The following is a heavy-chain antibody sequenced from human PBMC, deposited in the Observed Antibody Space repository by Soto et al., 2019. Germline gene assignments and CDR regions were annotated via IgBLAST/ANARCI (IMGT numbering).Heavy chain of an antibody. D-gene: IGHD3-9*01. V-gene: IGHV1-24*01. CDR3: ARDWGNVLRYFDGLPGDAFDI. CDR1: GYTLTELS. J-gene: IGHJ3*02. Sequence: ASVKVSCTVSGYTLTELSMHWVRQAPGKGLEWMGGFDPEDGETNYAQKFQGRVTITADRSTSTAYRELSSLRSEDTAVYYCARDWGNVLRYFDGLPGDAFDIGGKGTRVPVS. CDR2: FDPEDGET.